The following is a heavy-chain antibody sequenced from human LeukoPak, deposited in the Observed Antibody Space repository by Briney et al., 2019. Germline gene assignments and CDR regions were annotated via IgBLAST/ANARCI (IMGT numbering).Heavy chain of an antibody. CDR3: AIRDGGPYYYYMDV. J-gene: IGHJ6*03. Sequence: GGSLRLSCAASGFTFSSYAMHWVRQAPGKGLEWVSGISWNSRDIGYVDSVKGRFTISRDNAKNSLYLQMNSLRAEDTAVYYCAIRDGGPYYYYMDVWGKGTTVTVSS. CDR2: ISWNSRDI. V-gene: IGHV3-9*01. D-gene: IGHD5-24*01. CDR1: GFTFSSYA.